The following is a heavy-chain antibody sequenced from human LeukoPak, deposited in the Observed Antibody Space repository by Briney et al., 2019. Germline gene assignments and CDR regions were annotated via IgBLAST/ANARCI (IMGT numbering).Heavy chain of an antibody. CDR2: ISYDGSNK. V-gene: IGHV3-30*18. CDR1: GFTFTNFG. J-gene: IGHJ3*02. CDR3: AKVGWGSGYFGNDAFDI. Sequence: PGGSLRLSCAASGFTFTNFGIHWVRQAPGKGLEWVSLISYDGSNKYYADSVKGRFTISRDNSKSTLFLQMNSLRAEDTAVYYCAKVGWGSGYFGNDAFDIWGQGTMVTVSS. D-gene: IGHD3-22*01.